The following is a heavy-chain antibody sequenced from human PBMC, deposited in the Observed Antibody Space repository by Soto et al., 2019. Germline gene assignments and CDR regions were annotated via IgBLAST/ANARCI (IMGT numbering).Heavy chain of an antibody. J-gene: IGHJ4*02. CDR2: INPSGGST. D-gene: IGHD6-6*01. CDR3: ACLSSSSERVHY. CDR1: GYTFTSYY. Sequence: QVQLVQSGAEVKKPGASVKVSCKASGYTFTSYYMHWVRQAPGQGLEWMGIINPSGGSTSYAQKFQDRVTMTRDTATSTVYMELSSLRSEDTAVYYCACLSSSSERVHYWGQGPLVTVSS. V-gene: IGHV1-46*01.